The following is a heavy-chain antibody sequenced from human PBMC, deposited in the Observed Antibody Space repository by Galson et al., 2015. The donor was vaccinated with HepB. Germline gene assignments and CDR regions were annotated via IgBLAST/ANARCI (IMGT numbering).Heavy chain of an antibody. Sequence: SLRLSCAASGFTFGDYTMSWFRQAPGKGLEWVGSIRSNAYGGTTEYVASVKRRFTISRHDSKSIAYLQINSLKTEDTAVYYCTGDRKGGYGPFDYWGQGTLVIVSS. V-gene: IGHV3-49*03. D-gene: IGHD5-12*01. J-gene: IGHJ4*02. CDR2: IRSNAYGGTT. CDR1: GFTFGDYT. CDR3: TGDRKGGYGPFDY.